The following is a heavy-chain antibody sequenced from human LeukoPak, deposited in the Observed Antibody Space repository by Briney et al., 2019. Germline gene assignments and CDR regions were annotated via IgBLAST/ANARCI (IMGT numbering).Heavy chain of an antibody. D-gene: IGHD6-19*01. J-gene: IGHJ5*02. V-gene: IGHV3-30*01. Sequence: GRSLRLSCAASGFTFSSYAMHWVREAPGKGLEWVAVISYDGSNKYYADSVKGRFTISRDNYKNTLYLQMNSLRAEDTAVYYCARGAVAGDRWGQGTLVTVSS. CDR2: ISYDGSNK. CDR1: GFTFSSYA. CDR3: ARGAVAGDR.